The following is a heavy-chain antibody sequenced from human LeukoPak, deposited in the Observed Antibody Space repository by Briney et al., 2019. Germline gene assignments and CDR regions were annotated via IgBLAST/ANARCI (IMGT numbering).Heavy chain of an antibody. Sequence: GGSLRLSCTVSGFTLSSYEMSWIRQAPGKGLEWVSSIDYDGGSGHYADSVKGRFTISRDNSNNALFLHLNSLRGEDTAVYYCTRNSGWYGLSWGQGTLVTVSS. CDR2: IDYDGGSG. CDR1: GFTLSSYE. CDR3: TRNSGWYGLS. D-gene: IGHD6-19*01. J-gene: IGHJ1*01. V-gene: IGHV3-23*01.